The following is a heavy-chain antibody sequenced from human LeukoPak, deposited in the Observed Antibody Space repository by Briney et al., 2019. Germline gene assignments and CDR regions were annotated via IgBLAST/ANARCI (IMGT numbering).Heavy chain of an antibody. Sequence: GRSLRLSCAASGFTFNSYGMHWVRQAPGKGLEWVAVISYDGSNKYYADSVKGRFTISRDNSKNTLYLQMNSLRAEDTAVYYCAKATWQYPVSWGQGTLVTVSS. J-gene: IGHJ5*02. CDR2: ISYDGSNK. CDR1: GFTFNSYG. D-gene: IGHD2-2*01. V-gene: IGHV3-30*18. CDR3: AKATWQYPVS.